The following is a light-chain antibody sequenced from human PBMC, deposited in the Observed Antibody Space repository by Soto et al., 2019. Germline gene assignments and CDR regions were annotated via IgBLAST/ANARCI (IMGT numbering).Light chain of an antibody. V-gene: IGLV2-14*01. CDR3: SSYTDNHSLI. Sequence: QSALTQPASVSGSPGQSITISCTGTSSDIGIYNHVSWYQQRPGKAPKLILYDVNNRPSGVSFRFAGSKSGNTASLTISGLQTEDEADYYCSSYTDNHSLIFGGGTKVTVL. CDR1: SSDIGIYNH. CDR2: DVN. J-gene: IGLJ2*01.